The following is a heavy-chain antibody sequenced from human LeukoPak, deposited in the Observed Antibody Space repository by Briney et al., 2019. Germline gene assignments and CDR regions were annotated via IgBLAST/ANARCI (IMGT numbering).Heavy chain of an antibody. Sequence: GGSLRLSCAASGFPLSSYAMSWVRQVPGKGLEWVSATSSSDDGTYHADSVRGRFTIYRDNFRNTLYLQMNNLRAEDTALYYCAKDIGSLTYWYDDSNYSGAFDYWGQGTLVTVST. D-gene: IGHD3-22*01. CDR2: TSSSDDGT. V-gene: IGHV3-23*01. CDR3: AKDIGSLTYWYDDSNYSGAFDY. J-gene: IGHJ4*02. CDR1: GFPLSSYA.